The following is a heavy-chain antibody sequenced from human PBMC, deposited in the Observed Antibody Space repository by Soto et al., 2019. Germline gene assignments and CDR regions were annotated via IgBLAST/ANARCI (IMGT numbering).Heavy chain of an antibody. Sequence: QVQLVQSGAEVKKPGSSVKVSCKASGGTFSSYAISWVRQAPGQGLEWMGGIIPIFGTANYAQKFQGRVTITADESTSTAYMELSSLRSEDTAVDYCAREGGYCSGGSCSSPNWFDPWGQGTLVTVSS. CDR2: IIPIFGTA. CDR1: GGTFSSYA. J-gene: IGHJ5*02. V-gene: IGHV1-69*01. CDR3: AREGGYCSGGSCSSPNWFDP. D-gene: IGHD2-15*01.